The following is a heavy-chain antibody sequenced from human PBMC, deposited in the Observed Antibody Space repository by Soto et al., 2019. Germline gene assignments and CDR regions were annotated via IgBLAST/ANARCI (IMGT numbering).Heavy chain of an antibody. D-gene: IGHD1-26*01. J-gene: IGHJ4*02. CDR1: GFTFSTYN. Sequence: EVQLVESGGGLVQPGGSLRLSCAASGFTFSTYNMNWVRQAPGKGLEWVSYIRSSSKTIYYDDSVEGRFTISSDNAKNSLYLQMNRLRDEDTAVYYCARDRVWDWSGSYGWDYWGQGTLVTVSS. CDR3: ARDRVWDWSGSYGWDY. V-gene: IGHV3-48*02. CDR2: IRSSSKTI.